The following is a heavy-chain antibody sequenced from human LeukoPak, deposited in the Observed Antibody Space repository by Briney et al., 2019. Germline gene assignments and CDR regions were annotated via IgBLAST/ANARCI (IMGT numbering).Heavy chain of an antibody. CDR2: IYYSGST. V-gene: IGHV4-59*01. CDR1: GGSISSYY. J-gene: IGHJ4*02. Sequence: SETLSLTRTVSGGSISSYYWNWIRQSPGKGLEWLGYIYYSGSTNYNPSLKSRVTISVDTSKNQFSLKLSSVTAADTAVYYCARDGYNSHFFDYWGQGTLVTVSS. D-gene: IGHD5-24*01. CDR3: ARDGYNSHFFDY.